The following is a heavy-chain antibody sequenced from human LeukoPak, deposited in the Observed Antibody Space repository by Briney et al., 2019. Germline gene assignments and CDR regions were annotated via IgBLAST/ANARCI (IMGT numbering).Heavy chain of an antibody. CDR3: RRMSVDTAVATGYFQH. J-gene: IGHJ1*01. CDR1: GFSLSTSGMR. CDR2: IDWDDDK. V-gene: IGHV2-70*04. D-gene: IGHD5-18*01. Sequence: CGPALVKPTQPLTLTCTFSGFSLSTSGMRVNWIRQPPGKALEWLARIDWDDDKFYSTSLKTRLTISKDTSKNQVVLTMTNMDPVDTATYCCRRMSVDTAVATGYFQHWGQGTLVTVSS.